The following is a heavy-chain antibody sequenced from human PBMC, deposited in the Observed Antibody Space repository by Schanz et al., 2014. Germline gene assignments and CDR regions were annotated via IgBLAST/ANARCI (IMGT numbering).Heavy chain of an antibody. CDR3: ARPALWFGDNCFDP. J-gene: IGHJ5*02. Sequence: EVQLVQSGGGLVQPGGSLRLSCAASGFTFDKYAMHWVRQAPGKGLVWVSRIKSDGSSTSYADSVKGRFTISRDNAKNTLYLQMNSLRAEDTAVYYCARPALWFGDNCFDPWGQGTLVTVSS. CDR1: GFTFDKYA. D-gene: IGHD3-10*01. V-gene: IGHV3-74*01. CDR2: IKSDGSST.